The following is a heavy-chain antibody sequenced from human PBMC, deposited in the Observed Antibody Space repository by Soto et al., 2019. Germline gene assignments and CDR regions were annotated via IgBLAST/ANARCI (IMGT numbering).Heavy chain of an antibody. CDR1: GFTFSSYA. V-gene: IGHV3-23*01. D-gene: IGHD3-16*01. J-gene: IGHJ4*02. CDR2: VSDTGEAT. CDR3: ARGGLSDYVDFDY. Sequence: EVQLLESGGTLIQPGGSLRLSCAASGFTFSSYAMTWFRQAPGRGLEWVSTVSDTGEATFYANSVRGRFTISRDDSSNTLLLQLSSLRAEDTAVYYCARGGLSDYVDFDYWGQGTLVAVSS.